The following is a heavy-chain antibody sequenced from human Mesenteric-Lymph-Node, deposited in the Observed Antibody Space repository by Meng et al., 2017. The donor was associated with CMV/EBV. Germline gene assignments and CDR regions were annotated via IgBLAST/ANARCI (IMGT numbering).Heavy chain of an antibody. CDR1: GGSVSSGAYF. Sequence: SETLSLTCSVSGGSVSSGAYFWTWIRQSPGKGLEWIGYVHTTGSTNQNPSLKSRVTISLDKSRNQVSLKLTSVTAADSAIYYCARDPRESCSGRTCTHYFYYGFDVWGQGTTVTVSS. V-gene: IGHV4-61*08. D-gene: IGHD2-15*01. J-gene: IGHJ6*02. CDR3: ARDPRESCSGRTCTHYFYYGFDV. CDR2: VHTTGST.